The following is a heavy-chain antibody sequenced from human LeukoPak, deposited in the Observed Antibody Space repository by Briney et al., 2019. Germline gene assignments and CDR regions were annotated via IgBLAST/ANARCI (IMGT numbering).Heavy chain of an antibody. D-gene: IGHD3-10*01. Sequence: GGSLRLSCAASGFTFSSYGMHWVRQAPGKGLEGVAVISYDGSNKYYGDSVKGRFTISRDNSKNTLYLQMNSLRAEDTAVYYCAKDPYYGSGSFYYYYGMDVWGQGTTVTVSS. J-gene: IGHJ6*02. CDR3: AKDPYYGSGSFYYYYGMDV. V-gene: IGHV3-30*18. CDR2: ISYDGSNK. CDR1: GFTFSSYG.